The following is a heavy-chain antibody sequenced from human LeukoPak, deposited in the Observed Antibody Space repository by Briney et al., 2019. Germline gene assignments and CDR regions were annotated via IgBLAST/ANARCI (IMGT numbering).Heavy chain of an antibody. J-gene: IGHJ4*02. V-gene: IGHV3-7*01. CDR2: IKYDGDEE. Sequence: GGSLRLSCAASGFSFRDYWMSWMRQAPGKGLEWVANIKYDGDEEYYVDSVKGRFIISRDNAKNSLYLQLNSLRVEDTAVYYCRSGGAAPGAFDNWGQGTLVTVSP. CDR1: GFSFRDYW. CDR3: RSGGAAPGAFDN. D-gene: IGHD4/OR15-4a*01.